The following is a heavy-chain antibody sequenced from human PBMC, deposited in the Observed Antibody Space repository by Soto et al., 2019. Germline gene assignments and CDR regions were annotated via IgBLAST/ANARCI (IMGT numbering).Heavy chain of an antibody. D-gene: IGHD6-13*01. V-gene: IGHV4-39*01. CDR1: GGSISSSRSY. CDR3: ARQAAAPGIDLWFDP. CDR2: IFYAGNT. Sequence: SETLSLTCNVSGGSISSSRSYWAWFRQPPGKELEWIANIFYAGNTYYDPSLKSRVTVSVDTSKNQFSLKLDSVTAADTAVYYCARQAAAPGIDLWFDPWGQGTLVTVSS. J-gene: IGHJ5*02.